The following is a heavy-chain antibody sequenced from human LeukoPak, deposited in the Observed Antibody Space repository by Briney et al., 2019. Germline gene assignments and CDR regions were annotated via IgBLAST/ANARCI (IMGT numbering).Heavy chain of an antibody. J-gene: IGHJ6*02. Sequence: GGSLKLSCAASGFTFSGSTMHWVRQASGKGLEWVGRIRSKANNYATAYATSVKGRFTLSRDDSKSTAYLQMNSLKTEDTAVYYCIRGAASGSYYGFDVWGQGATVTVSS. V-gene: IGHV3-73*01. CDR3: IRGAASGSYYGFDV. CDR2: IRSKANNYAT. D-gene: IGHD1-26*01. CDR1: GFTFSGST.